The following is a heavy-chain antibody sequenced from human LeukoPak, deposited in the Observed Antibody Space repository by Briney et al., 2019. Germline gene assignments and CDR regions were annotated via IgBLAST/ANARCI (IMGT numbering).Heavy chain of an antibody. V-gene: IGHV4-34*01. CDR1: GGSFSGYY. CDR2: INHSGST. D-gene: IGHD5/OR15-5a*01. Sequence: SETLSLTCAVYGGSFSGYYWSWIRQPPGKGLEWIGEINHSGSTNYNPSLKSRVTISVDTSKNQFSLKLSSVTAADTAVYYCARCLTTGYYYYGMDVWGQGTTVTVSS. J-gene: IGHJ6*02. CDR3: ARCLTTGYYYYGMDV.